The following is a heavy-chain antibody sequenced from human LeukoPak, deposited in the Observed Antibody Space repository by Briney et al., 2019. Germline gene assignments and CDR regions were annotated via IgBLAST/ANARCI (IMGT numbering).Heavy chain of an antibody. Sequence: PGGSLRLSCVASGFTLSNYAMSWVCQAPGKGLEWVSSLGISGGYTWYAGSVKGRFTISRDSSKNTLYLQMNSLGAEDTAVYYCAREGQGYDFWSGYFGGEYYYYYYMDVWGKGTTVTVSS. D-gene: IGHD3-3*01. V-gene: IGHV3-23*01. CDR2: LGISGGYT. CDR3: AREGQGYDFWSGYFGGEYYYYYYMDV. CDR1: GFTLSNYA. J-gene: IGHJ6*03.